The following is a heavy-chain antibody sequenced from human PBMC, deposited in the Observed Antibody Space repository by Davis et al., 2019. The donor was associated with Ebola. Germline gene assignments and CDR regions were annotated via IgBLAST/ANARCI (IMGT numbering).Heavy chain of an antibody. D-gene: IGHD3-9*01. J-gene: IGHJ6*02. CDR1: GYSFTSYW. V-gene: IGHV5-51*01. CDR3: ARWGRLVYYGMDV. Sequence: GESLKISCKCSGYSFTSYWIGWVRQLPGKGLEWMGIIYPGDSDTRYSPSFQGQVTISADKSISTAYLQWSSLKASDTAMYYCARWGRLVYYGMDVWGQGTTVTVSS. CDR2: IYPGDSDT.